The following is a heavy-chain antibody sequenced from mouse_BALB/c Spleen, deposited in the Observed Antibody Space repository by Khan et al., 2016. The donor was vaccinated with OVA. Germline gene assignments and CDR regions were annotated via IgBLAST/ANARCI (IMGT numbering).Heavy chain of an antibody. CDR2: ISYGGST. CDR3: ARKKYYGYSMDY. CDR1: GYSITSDYA. J-gene: IGHJ4*01. Sequence: EVELVESGPGLVKPSQSLSLTCTVTGYSITSDYAWDWIRQFPGNKLEWMGYISYGGSTSYNQSLKSRISITRDTSKNQFFLQLNSLTTEDTTTYYCARKKYYGYSMDYWGQGTSVTVSS. D-gene: IGHD1-1*01. V-gene: IGHV3-2*02.